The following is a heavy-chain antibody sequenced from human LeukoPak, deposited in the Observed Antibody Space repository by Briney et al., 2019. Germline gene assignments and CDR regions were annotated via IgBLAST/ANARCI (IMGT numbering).Heavy chain of an antibody. V-gene: IGHV1-24*01. CDR1: GNSLSELS. Sequence: ASVKVSCKVSGNSLSELSIQWVRPAPGKGLECMGGFDPEEAKMVYAQNFQGRVTMTEDTSTQTAYMELSGLTSDDTAVYYCTTRSGDFWSGFANWGQASLVTVS. CDR2: FDPEEAKM. CDR3: TTRSGDFWSGFAN. J-gene: IGHJ4*02. D-gene: IGHD3-3*01.